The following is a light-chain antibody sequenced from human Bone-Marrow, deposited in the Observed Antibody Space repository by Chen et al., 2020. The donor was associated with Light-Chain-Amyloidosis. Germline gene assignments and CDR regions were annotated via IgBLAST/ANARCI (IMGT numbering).Light chain of an antibody. CDR2: DNS. V-gene: IGLV1-51*01. CDR3: GAWDSSLGIWV. Sequence: QSALTQPPSVSAAPGQKVTISCSGSRSNVGNNYVSWYRQLPGTAPKLLIYDNSKRPSGIPDRFSGYKSGTSATLGITRLQTGDEADYYCGAWDSSLGIWVFGGGTKLTVL. J-gene: IGLJ3*02. CDR1: RSNVGNNY.